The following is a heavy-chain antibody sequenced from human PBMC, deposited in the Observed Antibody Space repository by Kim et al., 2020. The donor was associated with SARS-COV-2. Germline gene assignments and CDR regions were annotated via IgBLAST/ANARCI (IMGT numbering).Heavy chain of an antibody. J-gene: IGHJ6*02. D-gene: IGHD6-19*01. V-gene: IGHV4-34*01. CDR2: INHSGST. CDR1: GGSFSGYY. CDR3: ARGGFSGYSSGWYGVGGGYYYYGMDV. Sequence: SETLSLTCAVYGGSFSGYYWSWIRQPPGKGLEWIGEINHSGSTNYNPSLKSRVTISVDTSKNQFSLKLSSVTAADTAVYYCARGGFSGYSSGWYGVGGGYYYYGMDVWGQGTTVTVSS.